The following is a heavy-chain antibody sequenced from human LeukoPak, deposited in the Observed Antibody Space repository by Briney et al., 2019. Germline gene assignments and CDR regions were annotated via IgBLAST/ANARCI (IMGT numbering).Heavy chain of an antibody. D-gene: IGHD2-8*02. Sequence: ASETLSLTCAVYGGSFSGYYWSWIRQPPGKGLEWIGEINHSGSTNYNPSLKSRVTISVDTSKNQFSLKLSSVTAADTAVYYCAREGWSSDAFDIWGQGTMVTVSS. CDR2: INHSGST. J-gene: IGHJ3*02. CDR3: AREGWSSDAFDI. CDR1: GGSFSGYY. V-gene: IGHV4-34*01.